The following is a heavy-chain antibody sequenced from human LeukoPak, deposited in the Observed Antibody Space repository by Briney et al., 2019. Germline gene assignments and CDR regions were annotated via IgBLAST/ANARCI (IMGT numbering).Heavy chain of an antibody. CDR3: GKQFSSSWQFDP. CDR1: GFIYNTYA. CDR2: IDNSGDYT. D-gene: IGHD6-13*01. Sequence: PGGSLRLSCAVSGFIYNTYAMTWVCQAPGKGLEWVSSIDNSGDYTYYADSVKGRFTISRDNSRNTLYLQMSSLRVEDTALYYCGKQFSSSWQFDPRGQGTLVTVSS. V-gene: IGHV3-23*01. J-gene: IGHJ5*02.